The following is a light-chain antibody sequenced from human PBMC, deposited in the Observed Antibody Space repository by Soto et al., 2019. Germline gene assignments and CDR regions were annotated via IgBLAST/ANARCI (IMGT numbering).Light chain of an antibody. CDR2: GAS. CDR1: QSVSSN. CDR3: QQYNNWPRT. Sequence: EIVMTQSPATLSVSPGERATLSCRASQSVSSNLAWYQQKPGQAPRLLIYGASTRATGIPARFSGSGSGTEFTLTVSSLQSEAVAVYYCQQYNNWPRTFGQGTKVEIK. J-gene: IGKJ1*01. V-gene: IGKV3-15*01.